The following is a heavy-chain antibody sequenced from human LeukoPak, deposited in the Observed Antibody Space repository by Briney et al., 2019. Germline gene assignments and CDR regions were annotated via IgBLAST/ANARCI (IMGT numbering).Heavy chain of an antibody. CDR3: AREKRGQWLDYYFAY. Sequence: ASVKVSCKVSGGTFSSYAVSWVRQAPGQGLKWLGRIIPILCRANTSQKFQGKVTITTYKYTSTAYMELSSLRVEDTAVDVCAREKRGQWLDYYFAYWGQGTLVTVSS. D-gene: IGHD6-19*01. J-gene: IGHJ4*02. CDR1: GGTFSSYA. CDR2: IIPILCRA. V-gene: IGHV1-69*04.